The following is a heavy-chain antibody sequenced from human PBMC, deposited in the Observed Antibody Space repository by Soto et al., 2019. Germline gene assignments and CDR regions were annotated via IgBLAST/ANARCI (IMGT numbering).Heavy chain of an antibody. V-gene: IGHV1-8*01. CDR1: GYTFTSYD. D-gene: IGHD1-7*01. CDR3: ARVVRQDNWNYVTGDYYYYMDV. CDR2: MNPNSGNT. Sequence: ASVKVSCKASGYTFTSYDINWVRQATGQGLEWMGWMNPNSGNTGYAQKFQGRVTMTRNTSISTAYMELSSLRSEDTAVYYCARVVRQDNWNYVTGDYYYYMDVWGKGTTVTVSS. J-gene: IGHJ6*03.